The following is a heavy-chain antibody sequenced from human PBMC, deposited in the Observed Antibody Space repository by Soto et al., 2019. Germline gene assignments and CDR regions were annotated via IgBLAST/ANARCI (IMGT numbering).Heavy chain of an antibody. CDR3: ARVGGYIWGFDF. CDR2: ISVYNGNT. CDR1: GYTFRSYG. Sequence: QVQLVQSGSEVKKPGASVKVSCKASGYTFRSYGISWVRQAPGQGLECMGWISVYNGNTNYGQKFKGRVTMTTDTSTATAYMEPDNLTSDDTAVYYCARVGGYIWGFDFWGQGTLVTVSS. V-gene: IGHV1-18*04. J-gene: IGHJ4*02. D-gene: IGHD5-18*01.